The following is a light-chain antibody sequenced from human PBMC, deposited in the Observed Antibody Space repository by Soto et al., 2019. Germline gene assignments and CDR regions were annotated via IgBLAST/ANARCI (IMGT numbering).Light chain of an antibody. V-gene: IGKV3D-15*01. CDR1: QSVDND. Sequence: EIVMTQYPATLSVSLGDRATLSCRASQSVDNDLAWYQQKPGQPPRLLIYDASTRATGIPARFSGSQSGTEFTLTISSLLSEDFAVYSCQQYNNWPLTFGGGTKVDI. J-gene: IGKJ4*01. CDR2: DAS. CDR3: QQYNNWPLT.